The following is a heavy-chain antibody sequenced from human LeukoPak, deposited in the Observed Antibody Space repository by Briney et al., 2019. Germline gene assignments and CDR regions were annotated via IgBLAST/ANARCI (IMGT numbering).Heavy chain of an antibody. D-gene: IGHD3-3*01. CDR1: GFTFSSYA. CDR2: ISCSGGSI. V-gene: IGHV3-23*01. J-gene: IGHJ6*03. Sequence: SGGSLSLSCAASGFTFSSYAMSWVRQAPGKGLEWVSAISCSGGSIYYADSERGRFTISRDNSKNTVYLQMNSLRAEDTAVYYCAKDRIFGVVIISYYMDVWGKGTTVTVSS. CDR3: AKDRIFGVVIISYYMDV.